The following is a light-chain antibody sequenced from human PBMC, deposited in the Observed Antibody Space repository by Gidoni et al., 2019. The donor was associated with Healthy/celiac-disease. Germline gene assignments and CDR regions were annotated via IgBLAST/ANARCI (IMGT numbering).Light chain of an antibody. Sequence: EIVLTQSPGTLSLSPGERATLSCRASQSVSSSYLALYQQKPGQAPRLLIYGASSRATGIPDRFSGSGSGTDFTLTISRLEPEDFAVYYCQQYGSSPGITFGQGTRLEIK. J-gene: IGKJ5*01. CDR1: QSVSSSY. CDR2: GAS. CDR3: QQYGSSPGIT. V-gene: IGKV3-20*01.